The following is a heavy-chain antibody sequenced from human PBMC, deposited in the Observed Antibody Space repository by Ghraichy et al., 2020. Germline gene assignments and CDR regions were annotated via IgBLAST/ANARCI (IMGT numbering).Heavy chain of an antibody. CDR3: ASRPTFYRGSYRAEYFQH. CDR2: VFYTGST. J-gene: IGHJ1*01. D-gene: IGHD1-26*01. Sequence: SETLSLTCAVYGGSFNSNWWSWVRLPPGKGLEWIGEVFYTGSTNYNPSLTSRITISTDRSKNQFSLTLNSMTAADTAVYYCASRPTFYRGSYRAEYFQHWGLGTLVTVSS. CDR1: GGSFNSNW. V-gene: IGHV4-4*02.